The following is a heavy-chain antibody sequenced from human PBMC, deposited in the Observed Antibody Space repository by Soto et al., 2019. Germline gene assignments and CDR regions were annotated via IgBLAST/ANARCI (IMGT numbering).Heavy chain of an antibody. CDR1: RYTFTGYY. CDR2: INPNSGGT. V-gene: IGHV1-2*02. D-gene: IGHD3-16*02. Sequence: GASVKVSCKASRYTFTGYYMHWVRQAPGQGLEWMGWINPNSGGTNYAQKFQGRVTMTRDTSISTAYMELSRLRSDDTAVYYCARESRSLLYYYYRMDVWGQGTTVTVSS. J-gene: IGHJ6*02. CDR3: ARESRSLLYYYYRMDV.